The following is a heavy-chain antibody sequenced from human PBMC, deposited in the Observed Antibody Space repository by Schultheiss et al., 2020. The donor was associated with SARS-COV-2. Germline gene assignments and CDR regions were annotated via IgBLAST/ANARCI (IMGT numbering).Heavy chain of an antibody. V-gene: IGHV3-64D*06. Sequence: GGSLRLSCSASGFTFSSYAMHWVRQAPGKGLEYVSAISSNGGSTYYADSVKGRFTISRDNSKNTLYLQMSSLRAEDTAVYYCVKSEGIAAAGAYFDYWGQGTLVTVSS. J-gene: IGHJ4*02. CDR2: ISSNGGST. CDR3: VKSEGIAAAGAYFDY. CDR1: GFTFSSYA. D-gene: IGHD6-13*01.